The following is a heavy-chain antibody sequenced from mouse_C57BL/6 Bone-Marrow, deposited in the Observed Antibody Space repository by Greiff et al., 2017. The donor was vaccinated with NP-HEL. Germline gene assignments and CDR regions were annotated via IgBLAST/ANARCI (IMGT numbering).Heavy chain of an antibody. CDR2: IYPRSGNT. CDR1: GYTFTSYG. CDR3: ARGGDGSSSWFAY. D-gene: IGHD1-1*01. Sequence: QVQLQQSGAELARPGASVKLSCKASGYTFTSYGISWVKQRTGQGLEWIGEIYPRSGNTYYNEKFKGKATLTADKSSSTAYMELRSLTSEDSAVYFGARGGDGSSSWFAYWGQGTLVTVSA. V-gene: IGHV1-81*01. J-gene: IGHJ3*01.